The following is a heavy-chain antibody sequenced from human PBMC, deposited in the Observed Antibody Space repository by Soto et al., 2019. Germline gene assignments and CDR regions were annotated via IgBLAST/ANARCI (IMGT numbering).Heavy chain of an antibody. Sequence: SETLSLTCAVFGGSFSGYYWSWIRQPPGKGLEWIGEINHSGSTNYNPSLKSRVTISVDTSKNQFSLKLSSVTAADTAVYYCARGGQSYGPQFDYWGQGTLVTVSS. CDR2: INHSGST. J-gene: IGHJ4*02. CDR1: GGSFSGYY. D-gene: IGHD5-18*01. V-gene: IGHV4-34*01. CDR3: ARGGQSYGPQFDY.